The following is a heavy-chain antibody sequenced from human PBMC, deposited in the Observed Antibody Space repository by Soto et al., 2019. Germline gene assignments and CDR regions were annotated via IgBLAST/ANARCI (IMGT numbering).Heavy chain of an antibody. CDR2: ISVHNGYT. CDR3: ARLEHNFGPYDY. Sequence: QVQLAQSGAEVKKPGASVTVSCKASGYTFSSYGISWVRQAPGQGLEWVGWISVHNGYTKYATELQGRVTMTTDTSSSTAYMELRSLRSDDSAVYFCARLEHNFGPYDYWGQGTLVTVTS. CDR1: GYTFSSYG. V-gene: IGHV1-18*01. J-gene: IGHJ4*02. D-gene: IGHD1-1*01.